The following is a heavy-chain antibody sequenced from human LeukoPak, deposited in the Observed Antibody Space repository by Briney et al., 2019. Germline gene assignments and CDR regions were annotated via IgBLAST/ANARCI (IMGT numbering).Heavy chain of an antibody. D-gene: IGHD2-2*01. CDR2: IYYSGTT. Sequence: SETLSLTCTVSGGSISNYYWSWIRQPPGKGLEWIGYIYYSGTTNYNPSLKSRVTISVDTSKNQFSLRLSSVTAADTAVYYCARGIYCSSTNCYYYFDYWGQGTLVTVSS. CDR3: ARGIYCSSTNCYYYFDY. V-gene: IGHV4-59*01. CDR1: GGSISNYY. J-gene: IGHJ4*02.